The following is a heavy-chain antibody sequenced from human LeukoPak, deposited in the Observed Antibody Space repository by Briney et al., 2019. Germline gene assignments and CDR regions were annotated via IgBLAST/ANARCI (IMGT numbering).Heavy chain of an antibody. D-gene: IGHD3-22*01. J-gene: IGHJ4*02. Sequence: SETLSLTCAVSGGSISSSNWWSWVRQPPGKGLEWIGEIYHSGSTNYNPSLKSRVTISVDKSKNQFSLKLSSVTAADTAVYYCARALTAIYDSSGYYLDYWGQGTLVTVSS. V-gene: IGHV4-4*02. CDR2: IYHSGST. CDR3: ARALTAIYDSSGYYLDY. CDR1: GGSISSSNW.